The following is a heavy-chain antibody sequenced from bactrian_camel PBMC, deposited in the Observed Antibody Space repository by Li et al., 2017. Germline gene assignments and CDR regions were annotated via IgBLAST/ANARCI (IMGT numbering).Heavy chain of an antibody. J-gene: IGHJ6*01. D-gene: IGHD5*01. CDR3: ATEVGALGPFGY. V-gene: IGHV3-2*01. CDR1: GFTFSSNG. Sequence: QVQLVESGGGLVQPGGSLRLSCTGSGFTFSSNGMSWVRQAPGKGLEWVSAIYSDSSNTYYTDSVKGRFTISRDNAKNTLYLQMNSLKSEDTALYYCATEVGALGPFGYWGQGTQVTVS. CDR2: IYSDSSNT.